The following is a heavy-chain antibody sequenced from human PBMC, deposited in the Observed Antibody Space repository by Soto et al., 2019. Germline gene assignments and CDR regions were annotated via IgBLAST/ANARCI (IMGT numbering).Heavy chain of an antibody. V-gene: IGHV1-18*01. J-gene: IGHJ3*02. CDR1: VYTFTSYG. CDR3: ARDRYNWNFPDAFDI. Sequence: GASVTVSCTASVYTFTSYGISWVRQAPGQGLEWMGWISAYNGNTNYAQKLQGRVTMTTDTSTSTAYMELRSLRSDDTAVYYCARDRYNWNFPDAFDIWGQGTMVTVSS. CDR2: ISAYNGNT. D-gene: IGHD1-7*01.